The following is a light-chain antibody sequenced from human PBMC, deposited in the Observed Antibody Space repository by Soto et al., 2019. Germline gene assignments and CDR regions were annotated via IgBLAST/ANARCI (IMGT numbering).Light chain of an antibody. CDR2: GAS. V-gene: IGKV3-15*01. Sequence: EIVMTQSPAKLSVSPGKGATLSCRASQSVSRNLAWYQQNPGQAPRLLIDGASTRATGIPARCSGSGSGTEFTLTISSLQSEDFAIYYCQRQSNWPRTFGQGTKVDIK. J-gene: IGKJ1*01. CDR1: QSVSRN. CDR3: QRQSNWPRT.